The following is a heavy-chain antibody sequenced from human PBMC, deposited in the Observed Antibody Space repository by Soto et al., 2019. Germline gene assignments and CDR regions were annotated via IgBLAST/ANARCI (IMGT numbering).Heavy chain of an antibody. Sequence: QVQLQQSGAGLLKPSETLSLTCAVYGESFSGHIWTWIRQTPGKGLQWIGQINHSGSASYNPSLKRRVPISVRTSSSQCSVELSSVTAADAAVYYCARGLITGSHYSGGWYYFDSWGQGTQVTVSS. CDR1: GESFSGHI. V-gene: IGHV4-34*01. CDR3: ARGLITGSHYSGGWYYFDS. CDR2: INHSGSA. J-gene: IGHJ4*02. D-gene: IGHD6-19*01.